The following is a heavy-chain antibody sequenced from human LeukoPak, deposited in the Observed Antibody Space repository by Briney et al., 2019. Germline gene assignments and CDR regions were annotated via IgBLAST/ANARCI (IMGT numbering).Heavy chain of an antibody. D-gene: IGHD6-19*01. Sequence: GVSVKVSCKASGYTFTDYYMHWVRQAPGQGLERMGWINPNSGGTNYAQKFQGRVTMTRDTSISTAYMELSRLRSDDTAVYYCATDSSGWRTDAFDIWGQGTMVTVSS. CDR2: INPNSGGT. CDR3: ATDSSGWRTDAFDI. V-gene: IGHV1-2*02. J-gene: IGHJ3*02. CDR1: GYTFTDYY.